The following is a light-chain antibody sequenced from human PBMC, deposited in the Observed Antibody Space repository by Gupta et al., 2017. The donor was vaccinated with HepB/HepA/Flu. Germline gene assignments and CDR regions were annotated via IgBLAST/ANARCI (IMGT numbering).Light chain of an antibody. CDR2: DAS. V-gene: IGKV1-33*01. Sequence: DIQMTQSPSSLSASVGDRVTITCQANRDISNYLNWYQQKPGKAPKLLIYDASILETGVTSRFSGSGIGTDFTLTINSRQLEDNASYYCHHDENLPKCTFGQGTKVEI. CDR3: HHDENLPKCT. J-gene: IGKJ2*02. CDR1: RDISNY.